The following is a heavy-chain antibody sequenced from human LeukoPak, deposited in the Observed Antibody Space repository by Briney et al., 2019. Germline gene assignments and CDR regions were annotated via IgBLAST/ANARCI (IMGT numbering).Heavy chain of an antibody. CDR2: INTNTGNP. CDR1: GYTFTSYA. V-gene: IGHV7-4-1*02. D-gene: IGHD6-13*01. CDR3: ARVKDIAAAGTGGYYYYYGMTS. J-gene: IGHJ6*02. Sequence: ASVKVSCKASGYTFTSYATNWVRQAPGQGLEWMGWINTNTGNPTYAQGFTGRFVFSLDTSVSTAYLQISSLKAEDTAVYYCARVKDIAAAGTGGYYYYYGMTSGAKGPRSPSP.